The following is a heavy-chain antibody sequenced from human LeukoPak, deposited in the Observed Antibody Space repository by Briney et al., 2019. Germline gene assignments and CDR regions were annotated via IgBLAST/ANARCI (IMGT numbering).Heavy chain of an antibody. CDR2: INSDGSWT. V-gene: IGHV3-74*01. CDR3: VSFYETY. J-gene: IGHJ4*02. CDR1: GNYW. D-gene: IGHD2/OR15-2a*01. Sequence: GRSLRLSCAASGNYWMHWVRQVPGKGLVWVSHINSDGSWTSYADSVKGRFTISKDNAKNTVYLQMNSLRAEDTAVYYCVSFYETYWGRGTLVTVSS.